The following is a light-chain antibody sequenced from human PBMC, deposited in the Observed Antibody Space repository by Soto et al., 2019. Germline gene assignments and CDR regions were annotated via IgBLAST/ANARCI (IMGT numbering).Light chain of an antibody. CDR1: NIGSKS. Sequence: SYELTQPPSVSVAPGKTARITCGGNNIGSKSVHWYQQKPGQAPVLVIYYDSDRPSGIPERSSGSNSGNTATLTISRVEAGDEADYYCQVWDSSSDSYVFGTGTKLTVL. J-gene: IGLJ1*01. CDR3: QVWDSSSDSYV. CDR2: YDS. V-gene: IGLV3-21*04.